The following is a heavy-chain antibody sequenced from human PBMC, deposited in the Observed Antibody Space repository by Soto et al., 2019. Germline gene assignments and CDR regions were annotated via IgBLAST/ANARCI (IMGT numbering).Heavy chain of an antibody. J-gene: IGHJ4*02. Sequence: QVQLVQSGAEVKKPGASVKVSCKASGYTFTSYYIHWVRQAPGQGLEWMGIINPSGGSTSYAQKFQGRATLTRDTSTSTVYMELSSLRSEDTAVYYCDTPHDYGDYVWGYWGKGTLVTVS. CDR2: INPSGGST. V-gene: IGHV1-46*03. D-gene: IGHD4-17*01. CDR3: DTPHDYGDYVWGY. CDR1: GYTFTSYY.